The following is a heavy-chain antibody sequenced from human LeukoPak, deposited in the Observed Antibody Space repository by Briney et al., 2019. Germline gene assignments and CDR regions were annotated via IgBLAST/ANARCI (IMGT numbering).Heavy chain of an antibody. CDR3: ARDGGYSYGLRYYYYYMDV. CDR1: GYTFTGYY. J-gene: IGHJ6*03. Sequence: ASVKVSCKASGYTFTGYYMHWVRQAPGQGLEWMGWINPNSGGTNYAQKFQGRVTMTRDTSISTAYMELSRLRSDDTAVYYCARDGGYSYGLRYYYYYMDVWGKGTTVTVSS. D-gene: IGHD5-18*01. V-gene: IGHV1-2*02. CDR2: INPNSGGT.